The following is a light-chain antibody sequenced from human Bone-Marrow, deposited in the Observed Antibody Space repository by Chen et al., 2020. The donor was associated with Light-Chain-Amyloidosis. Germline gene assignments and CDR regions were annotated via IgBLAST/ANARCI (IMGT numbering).Light chain of an antibody. CDR2: EAS. V-gene: IGLV2-23*02. CDR1: SSDVGSYNL. Sequence: QSALTQPASVSGSPGQSITIPCTGTSSDVGSYNLVSWYHQHPGKAPKLLIYEASKRPSGVSNRFSCSESANADSLTISGLQAEDAADYFCCAYAAIITFSWVFGGGSKLTVL. CDR3: CAYAAIITFSWV. J-gene: IGLJ3*02.